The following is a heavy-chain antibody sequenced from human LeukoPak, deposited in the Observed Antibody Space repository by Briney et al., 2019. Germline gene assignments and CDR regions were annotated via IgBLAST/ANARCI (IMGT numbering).Heavy chain of an antibody. J-gene: IGHJ4*02. CDR1: GFSFSNDW. CDR3: AKDRRRGIDDYGGPNDY. V-gene: IGHV3-23*01. D-gene: IGHD4-23*01. CDR2: ISGSGGST. Sequence: GGSLRLSCAASGFSFSNDWMTWVRQAPGKGLEWVSAISGSGGSTYYADSVKGRFTISRDNSKNTLYLQTNSLRAEDTAVYYCAKDRRRGIDDYGGPNDYWGQGTLVTVSS.